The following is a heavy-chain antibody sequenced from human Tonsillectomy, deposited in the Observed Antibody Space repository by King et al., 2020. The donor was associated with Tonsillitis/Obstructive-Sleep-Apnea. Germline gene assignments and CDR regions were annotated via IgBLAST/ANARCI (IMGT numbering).Heavy chain of an antibody. D-gene: IGHD6-6*01. CDR3: ARIGYSSSSFDY. CDR2: IKQDGSIQ. J-gene: IGHJ4*02. CDR1: GFTFSNYW. V-gene: IGHV3-7*01. Sequence: VQLVESGGGLVQPVESLRLSCAASGFTFSNYWMTWVRQAPGRGLEWWANIKQDGSIQYYVASLGGRFTISRDNAKNLVYLQMNSLRAEDTAVYFCARIGYSSSSFDYYGQGTLVTVSS.